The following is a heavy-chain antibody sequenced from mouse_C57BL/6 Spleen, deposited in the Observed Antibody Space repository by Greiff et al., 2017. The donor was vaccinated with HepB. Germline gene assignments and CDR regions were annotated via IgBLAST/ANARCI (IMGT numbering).Heavy chain of an antibody. CDR1: GYTFTSYW. V-gene: IGHV1-69*01. CDR3: ARYRTGYFDV. D-gene: IGHD2-14*01. J-gene: IGHJ1*03. CDR2: IDPSDSYT. Sequence: QVQLQQPGAELVMPGASVKLSCKASGYTFTSYWMHWVKQRPGQGLEWIGEIDPSDSYTNYNQKFKGKSTLTVDKSSSTAYMQLSSLTSEDSAVYYCARYRTGYFDVWGTGTTVTVSS.